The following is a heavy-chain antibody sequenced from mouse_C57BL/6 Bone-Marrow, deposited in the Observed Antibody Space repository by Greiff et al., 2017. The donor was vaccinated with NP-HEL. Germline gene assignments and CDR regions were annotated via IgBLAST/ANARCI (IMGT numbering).Heavy chain of an antibody. D-gene: IGHD1-1*01. CDR2: ISGGGGNT. CDR1: GFTFSSYT. Sequence: DVQLVESGGGLVKPGGSLKLSCAASGFTFSSYTMSWVRQTPEKRLEWVATISGGGGNTYYPDSVKGRFTISRDNAKNTLYLQMSSLRSEDTALYYCARRKLRAMDYWGQGTSVTVSS. V-gene: IGHV5-9*01. CDR3: ARRKLRAMDY. J-gene: IGHJ4*01.